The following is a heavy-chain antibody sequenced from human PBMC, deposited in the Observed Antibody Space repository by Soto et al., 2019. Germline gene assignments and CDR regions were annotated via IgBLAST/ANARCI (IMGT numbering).Heavy chain of an antibody. V-gene: IGHV4-4*02. D-gene: IGHD6-6*01. CDR3: ARSSPYSSSSGTWFDP. J-gene: IGHJ5*02. CDR2: IYHSGST. CDR1: GGSISSSNW. Sequence: SETLSLTCAVSGGSISSSNWWSWVRQPPGKGLEWIGEIYHSGSTNYNPSLKSRVTISVDKSKNQFSLKLSSVTAAGTAVYYCARSSPYSSSSGTWFDPWGQGTLVTVSS.